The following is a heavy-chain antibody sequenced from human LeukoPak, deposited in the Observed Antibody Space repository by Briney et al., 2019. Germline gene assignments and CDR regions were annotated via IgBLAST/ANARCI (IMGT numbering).Heavy chain of an antibody. V-gene: IGHV3-72*01. J-gene: IGHJ4*02. D-gene: IGHD6-6*01. CDR2: IRNKANRYTT. Sequence: GGSLRLSCAASGFTFSDHFMDWGRQAPGKGLEWVGRIRNKANRYTTQYAASVKGRFIISRDDSNNSLYLQLNSLKTEDTAVYYCARDLPSSSLGYWGQGTLVTVSS. CDR1: GFTFSDHF. CDR3: ARDLPSSSLGY.